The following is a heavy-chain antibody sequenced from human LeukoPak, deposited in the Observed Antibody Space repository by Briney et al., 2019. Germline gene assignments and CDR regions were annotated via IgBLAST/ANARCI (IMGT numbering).Heavy chain of an antibody. CDR1: GGSIRSYY. D-gene: IGHD3-10*01. V-gene: IGHV4-59*01. CDR3: ATNYYGSGNYYYWYFDL. Sequence: SETLSLTCTVSGGSIRSYYWSWIRQPPGKGLEWIGCVYYSGNTNYNPSLKSRVTVSVGTSKNQFSLRLSSVTAADTAVYYCATNYYGSGNYYYWYFDLWGRGTLVTVSS. J-gene: IGHJ2*01. CDR2: VYYSGNT.